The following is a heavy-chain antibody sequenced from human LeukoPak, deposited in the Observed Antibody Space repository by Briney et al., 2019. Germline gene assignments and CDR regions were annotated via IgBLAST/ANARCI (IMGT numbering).Heavy chain of an antibody. CDR2: ISAYNGNT. D-gene: IGHD3-10*01. CDR1: GYTFTSYG. V-gene: IGHV1-18*01. Sequence: GASVKVSCKASGYTFTSYGISWVRRAPGQGLEWMGWISAYNGNTNYAQKLQGRVTMTTDTSTSTAYMELRSLRSDDTAVYYCARDHQDYYGSGSYYSPNWFDPWGQGTLVTVSS. CDR3: ARDHQDYYGSGSYYSPNWFDP. J-gene: IGHJ5*02.